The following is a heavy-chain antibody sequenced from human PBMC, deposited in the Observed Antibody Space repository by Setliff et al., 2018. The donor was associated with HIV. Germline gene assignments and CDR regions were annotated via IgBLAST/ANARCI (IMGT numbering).Heavy chain of an antibody. V-gene: IGHV4-38-2*01. CDR2: IYHSGST. CDR3: ASLITMIVVGLFDY. J-gene: IGHJ4*02. CDR1: GYSISSGYY. D-gene: IGHD3-22*01. Sequence: KTSETLSLTCAVSGYSISSGYYWGWIRQPPGKGLEWIGSIYHSGSTYYNPSLKSRVTISVDTSKNQFSLKLSSVTAADTAVYYCASLITMIVVGLFDYWGQGTLVTVSS.